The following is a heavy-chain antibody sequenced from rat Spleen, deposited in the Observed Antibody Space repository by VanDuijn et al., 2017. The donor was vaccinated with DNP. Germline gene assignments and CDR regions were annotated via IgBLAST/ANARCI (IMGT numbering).Heavy chain of an antibody. CDR1: GFTFSDYY. CDR2: ISYNGGTP. V-gene: IGHV5-7*01. CDR3: ARRYYGYNLDY. J-gene: IGHJ2*01. D-gene: IGHD1-9*01. Sequence: EVLLVESDGGLVQPGRSLKLSCAVSGFTFSDYYMAWVRQAPAKGLEWVATISYNGGTPYYRDSVKGRFTISRDNAQSTLYLQMDSLRSEDTATYYCARRYYGYNLDYWGQGVMVTVSS.